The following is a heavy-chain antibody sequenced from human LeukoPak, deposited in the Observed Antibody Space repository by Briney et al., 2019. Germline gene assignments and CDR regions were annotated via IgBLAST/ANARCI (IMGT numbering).Heavy chain of an antibody. Sequence: SVKVSCKASGGTFSSYAISWVRQAPGQGLEWMGGIIPIFGTANYAQKFQGRVTITADESTSTAYMELRSLKSDDTAVYYCARETRWLYCSGDCFLMDVWGKGTTVTVSS. D-gene: IGHD2-21*02. CDR1: GGTFSSYA. V-gene: IGHV1-69*13. J-gene: IGHJ6*03. CDR3: ARETRWLYCSGDCFLMDV. CDR2: IIPIFGTA.